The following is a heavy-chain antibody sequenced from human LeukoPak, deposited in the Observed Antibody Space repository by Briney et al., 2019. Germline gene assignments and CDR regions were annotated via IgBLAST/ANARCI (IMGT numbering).Heavy chain of an antibody. CDR3: ARRVAGSGSDY. V-gene: IGHV5-51*01. CDR2: IYPDDSDT. Sequence: GESLKTSFKGSGNSFASYWIGWVRQMPGKGLEWMGIIYPDDSDTRYSPSFQGQVTITADKSISTAYLQWSSLKASDPAMYYCARRVAGSGSDYWGQGTLVTVSS. CDR1: GNSFASYW. J-gene: IGHJ4*02. D-gene: IGHD6-13*01.